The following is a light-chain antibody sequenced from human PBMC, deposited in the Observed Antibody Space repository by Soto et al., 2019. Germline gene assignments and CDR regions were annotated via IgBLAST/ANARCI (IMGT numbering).Light chain of an antibody. CDR1: QTVRNNY. J-gene: IGKJ4*01. CDR2: DAS. CDR3: QQFSSYPLN. V-gene: IGKV3-20*01. Sequence: EFVLTQSPGTLSLSPGERATLSCRASQTVRNNYLAWYQQKPGQAPRLLIYDASSRATGIPDRFSGGGSGTDFTLTISRLDPEDFAVYYCQQFSSYPLNFGGGTKVDIK.